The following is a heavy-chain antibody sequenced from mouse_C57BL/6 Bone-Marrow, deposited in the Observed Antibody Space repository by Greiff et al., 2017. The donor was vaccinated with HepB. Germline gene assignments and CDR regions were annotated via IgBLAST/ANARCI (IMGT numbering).Heavy chain of an antibody. CDR2: SRNKANDYTT. CDR1: GFTFSDFY. V-gene: IGHV7-1*01. CDR3: ARDVYGNFDY. Sequence: VQLKESGGGLVQSGRSLRLSCATSGFTFSDFYMEWVRQAPGKGLEWIAASRNKANDYTTEYSASVKGRFIVSRDTSQSILYLQMNALRAEDTAIYYCARDVYGNFDYWGQGTTLTVSS. D-gene: IGHD2-1*01. J-gene: IGHJ2*01.